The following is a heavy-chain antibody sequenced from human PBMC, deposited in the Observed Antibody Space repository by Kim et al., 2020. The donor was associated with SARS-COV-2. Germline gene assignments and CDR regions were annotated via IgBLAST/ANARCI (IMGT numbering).Heavy chain of an antibody. CDR3: ARTYYDILTGSYYFDY. D-gene: IGHD3-9*01. J-gene: IGHJ4*02. V-gene: IGHV1-46*01. Sequence: KFQGRVTMTRDTSTSTVYMELSSLRSEDTAVYYCARTYYDILTGSYYFDYWGQGTLVTVSS.